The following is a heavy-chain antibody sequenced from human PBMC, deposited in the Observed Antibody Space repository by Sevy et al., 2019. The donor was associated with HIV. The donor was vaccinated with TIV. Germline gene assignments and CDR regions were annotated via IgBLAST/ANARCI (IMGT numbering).Heavy chain of an antibody. CDR1: GYTLTDYY. CDR3: ARGGAAVGPSYADYYGLDV. CDR2: INPNSGGK. D-gene: IGHD6-13*01. J-gene: IGHJ6*02. Sequence: ASVKVSCKASGYTLTDYYIHWVRQAPGQGLEWMGRINPNSGGKNSAPKFQGRVTMTRDTSFNTAYMEVSRLRSDDTAVYFCARGGAAVGPSYADYYGLDVWGQGTTITVSS. V-gene: IGHV1-2*06.